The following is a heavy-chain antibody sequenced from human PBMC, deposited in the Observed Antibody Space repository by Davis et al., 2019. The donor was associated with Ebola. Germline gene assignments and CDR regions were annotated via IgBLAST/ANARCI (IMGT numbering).Heavy chain of an antibody. Sequence: ASVKVSCKASGYTFNSYYIHWVRQAPGQGLEWMGIINPSGGSTTYAQKFQGRVTMTRDTSTRTVYMELSSLRSEDTAVYYCARVDFLSLGPLIVSMYYFDYWGQGTLVTVSS. J-gene: IGHJ4*02. CDR2: INPSGGST. CDR1: GYTFNSYY. CDR3: ARVDFLSLGPLIVSMYYFDY. D-gene: IGHD3-3*01. V-gene: IGHV1-46*02.